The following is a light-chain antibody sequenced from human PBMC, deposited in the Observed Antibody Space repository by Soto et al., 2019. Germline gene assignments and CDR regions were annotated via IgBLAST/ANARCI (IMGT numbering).Light chain of an antibody. CDR2: GTS. CDR3: QQSGGSPPFI. CDR1: QSVSNRE. V-gene: IGKV3-20*01. Sequence: EMVLTQSPGTLSLSPGKRATLSCRASQSVSNREIAWYQQIPGQAPRLLIFGTSNRATGIPDRFSGSGSGTDFTLSISRLEPEDFAVYYCQQSGGSPPFIFGPGTKVDI. J-gene: IGKJ3*01.